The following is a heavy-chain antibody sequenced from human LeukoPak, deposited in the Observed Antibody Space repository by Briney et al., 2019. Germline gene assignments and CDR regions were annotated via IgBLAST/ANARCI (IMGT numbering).Heavy chain of an antibody. CDR1: GFTIDDYG. J-gene: IGHJ4*02. Sequence: PGGSLRLSCAASGFTIDDYGLSWVRQAPGKGLEWDSTINWNGGSTGYADSVRGRFTISRDNAKNSLYLQMNSLRAEDTALYYCARVSDISVAAYFDYWGQGTLVTVSS. D-gene: IGHD6-19*01. CDR3: ARVSDISVAAYFDY. CDR2: INWNGGST. V-gene: IGHV3-20*04.